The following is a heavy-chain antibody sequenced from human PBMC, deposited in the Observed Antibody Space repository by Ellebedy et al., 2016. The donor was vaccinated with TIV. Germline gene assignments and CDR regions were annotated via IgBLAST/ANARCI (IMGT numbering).Heavy chain of an antibody. J-gene: IGHJ5*02. Sequence: ASVKVSCKASGYTFTGYYMHWVRQAPGQGLEWMGWINPNSGGTNYAQKFQGRVTMTRDTSISTAYMELSRLRSDDTAVYYCARDRHSSSSSRANWFDPWGQGTLVTVSS. D-gene: IGHD6-6*01. V-gene: IGHV1-2*02. CDR1: GYTFTGYY. CDR2: INPNSGGT. CDR3: ARDRHSSSSSRANWFDP.